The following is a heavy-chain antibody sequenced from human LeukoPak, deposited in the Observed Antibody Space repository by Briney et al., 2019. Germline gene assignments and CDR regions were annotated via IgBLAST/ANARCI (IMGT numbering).Heavy chain of an antibody. D-gene: IGHD2-15*01. Sequence: PGGSLRLSRAASGFTFRNYLMNWVRQAPGKGLEWVSFISSTGGTIYYADSVKGRFTVSRDNGENSLFLQMNSLRVEDTALYYCARGYSRVAFDIWGQGTVVAVSS. CDR1: GFTFRNYL. CDR2: ISSTGGTI. V-gene: IGHV3-48*01. CDR3: ARGYSRVAFDI. J-gene: IGHJ3*02.